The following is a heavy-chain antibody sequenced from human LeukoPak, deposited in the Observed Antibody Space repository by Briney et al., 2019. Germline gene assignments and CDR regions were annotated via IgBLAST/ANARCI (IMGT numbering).Heavy chain of an antibody. J-gene: IGHJ4*02. CDR2: ISGSGGST. CDR1: GFTFSSYT. D-gene: IGHD3-9*01. CDR3: AKDSNPYFDYFDY. Sequence: GGSLRLSCAASGFTFSSYTMSAGRQAPGKGVWWVSAISGSGGSTYYADSVKGRFTISRDNSKNTLYLQLNSLRAEDTAVYYCAKDSNPYFDYFDYWGQGTLVTVSS. V-gene: IGHV3-23*01.